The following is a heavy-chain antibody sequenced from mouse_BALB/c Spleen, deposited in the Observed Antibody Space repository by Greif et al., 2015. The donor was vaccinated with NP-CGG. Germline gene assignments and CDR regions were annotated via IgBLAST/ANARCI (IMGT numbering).Heavy chain of an antibody. Sequence: DVKLVESGGGLVQPGGSLKLSCAASGFTFSSYTMSWVRQTPEKRLEWVAYISNGGGSTYYPDTVKGRFTISRDNAKNTLYLQMSSLKSEDTAMYYCARHLFITTVAPSYYYAMDYWGQGTSVTVSS. V-gene: IGHV5-12-2*01. J-gene: IGHJ4*01. CDR3: ARHLFITTVAPSYYYAMDY. CDR2: ISNGGGST. CDR1: GFTFSSYT. D-gene: IGHD1-1*01.